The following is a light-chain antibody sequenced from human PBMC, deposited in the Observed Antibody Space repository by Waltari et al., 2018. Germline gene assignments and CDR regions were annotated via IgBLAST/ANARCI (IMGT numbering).Light chain of an antibody. CDR3: QQRRNWPLT. J-gene: IGKJ4*01. V-gene: IGKV3-11*01. CDR2: DTS. CDR1: QSVNWY. Sequence: EIVFTQSPATLSLSPGESATLSCRASQSVNWYLAWYQQRPGQAPRLLIYDTSNRATRIPARFSGSGSETDFTLTISSLEPDDSAVYYCQQRRNWPLTFGGGTKVEIK.